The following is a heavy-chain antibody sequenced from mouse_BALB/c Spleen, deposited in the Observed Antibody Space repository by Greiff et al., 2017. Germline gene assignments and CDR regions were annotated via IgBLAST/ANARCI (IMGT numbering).Heavy chain of an antibody. Sequence: VQLQQSGAELMKPGASVKISCKATGYTFSSYWIEWVKQRPGHGLEWIGEILPGSGSTNYNEKFKGKATFTADTSSNTAYMQLSSLTSEDSAVYYCARGYGNYVWYFDVWGAGTTVTVSS. CDR3: ARGYGNYVWYFDV. CDR2: ILPGSGST. CDR1: GYTFSSYW. V-gene: IGHV1-9*01. J-gene: IGHJ1*01. D-gene: IGHD2-1*01.